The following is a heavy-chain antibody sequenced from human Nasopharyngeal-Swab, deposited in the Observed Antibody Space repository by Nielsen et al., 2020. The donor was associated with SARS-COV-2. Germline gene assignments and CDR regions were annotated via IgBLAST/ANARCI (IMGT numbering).Heavy chain of an antibody. J-gene: IGHJ4*02. Sequence: GESLKISCAASGFTFSSYGMHWVRQAPGKGLEWVAVISYDGSNKYYAGSVKGRFTISRDSSKNTLYLQMNSLRAEDTAVYYCAKEDASKQLAEDWGQGTLVTVSS. CDR2: ISYDGSNK. V-gene: IGHV3-30*18. CDR3: AKEDASKQLAED. D-gene: IGHD6-13*01. CDR1: GFTFSSYG.